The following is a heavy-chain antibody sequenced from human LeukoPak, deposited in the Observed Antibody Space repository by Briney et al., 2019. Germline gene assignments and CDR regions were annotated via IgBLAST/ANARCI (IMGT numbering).Heavy chain of an antibody. J-gene: IGHJ4*02. CDR3: ARQLGYCSDGTCYFDY. CDR2: INAAGDNT. V-gene: IGHV3-23*01. CDR1: GFTFSNYA. Sequence: GGSLRLSCAASGFTFSNYAMSWVRQTPGKGLGWVSAINAAGDNTYYADSVKGRFTISRDNSKNTLYVQMNSLRAEDTAIYYCARQLGYCSDGTCYFDYWGQGTLVTVSS. D-gene: IGHD2-15*01.